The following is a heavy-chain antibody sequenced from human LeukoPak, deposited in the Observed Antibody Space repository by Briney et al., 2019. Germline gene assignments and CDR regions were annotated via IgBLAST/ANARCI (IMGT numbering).Heavy chain of an antibody. J-gene: IGHJ2*01. CDR1: GYTFTGYY. Sequence: ASVKVSCKASGYTFTGYYMHWVRQAPGQGLEWMGWINPNSGGTNYAQKFQGRVTMTRDTSISTAYMELSRLRSDDTAVYYCARVPSGYSYWYFDLWGRGTLVIVSS. D-gene: IGHD3-22*01. CDR3: ARVPSGYSYWYFDL. CDR2: INPNSGGT. V-gene: IGHV1-2*02.